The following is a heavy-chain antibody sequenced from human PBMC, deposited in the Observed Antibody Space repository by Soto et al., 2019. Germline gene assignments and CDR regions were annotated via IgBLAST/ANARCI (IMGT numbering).Heavy chain of an antibody. CDR3: GRGLAAACTDY. Sequence: SETLSLTCTVSGGSISSYYWSWIRQPPGKGLEWIGYIYYSGSTNYNPSLKSRVTISVDTSKNQFSLKLSSVTAADTAVDYCGRGLAAACTDYWGQGTLVTVSS. CDR1: GGSISSYY. J-gene: IGHJ4*02. V-gene: IGHV4-59*01. CDR2: IYYSGST. D-gene: IGHD6-13*01.